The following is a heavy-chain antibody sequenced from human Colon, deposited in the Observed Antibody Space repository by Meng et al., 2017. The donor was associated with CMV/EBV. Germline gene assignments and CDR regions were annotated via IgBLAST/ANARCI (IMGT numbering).Heavy chain of an antibody. CDR3: ARAPDIGGRPPGPFQY. CDR1: VESFSGFY. Sequence: QVQLQQWGAGLLKLSETLSLTCAVHVESFSGFYWSWIRQPPGKGLEWIGEINHSGSTNYNPSLKSRVTISVDTSKNQFSLKLSSVTAADTAVYYCARAPDIGGRPPGPFQYWSQGALVTVSS. CDR2: INHSGST. J-gene: IGHJ4*02. V-gene: IGHV4-34*01. D-gene: IGHD5-12*01.